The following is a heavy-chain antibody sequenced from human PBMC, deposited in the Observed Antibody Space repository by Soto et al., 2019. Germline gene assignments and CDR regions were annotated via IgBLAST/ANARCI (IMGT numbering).Heavy chain of an antibody. J-gene: IGHJ3*02. CDR1: GGTFSSYA. CDR2: IIPIFGTA. D-gene: IGHD1-1*01. Sequence: QVQLVQSGAEGKKPGSSVKVSCKASGGTFSSYAISWVRQAPGQGLEWMGGIIPIFGTANYAQKFQGRVKITADESTSTAYMEPSSLRSEDTAVYYCARGVPWTHRADDAFDIWGQGTMVTVSS. CDR3: ARGVPWTHRADDAFDI. V-gene: IGHV1-69*01.